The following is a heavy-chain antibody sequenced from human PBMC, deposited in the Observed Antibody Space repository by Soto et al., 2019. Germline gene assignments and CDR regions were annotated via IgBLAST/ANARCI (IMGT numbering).Heavy chain of an antibody. CDR2: IYYSGST. D-gene: IGHD3-16*02. Sequence: SETLSLTCTVSGGSISSYYWSWIRQPPGKGLEWIGYIYYSGSTNYNPSLKSRVTISVDTSKNQFSLKLSSVTAADTAVYYCARDSRVDYDYVWGSYRPYYYYGMGVWGQGTTVTVSS. CDR3: ARDSRVDYDYVWGSYRPYYYYGMGV. V-gene: IGHV4-59*01. J-gene: IGHJ6*02. CDR1: GGSISSYY.